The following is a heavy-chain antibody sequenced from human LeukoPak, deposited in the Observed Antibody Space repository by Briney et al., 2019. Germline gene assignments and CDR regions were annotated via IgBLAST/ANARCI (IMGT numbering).Heavy chain of an antibody. CDR3: ARDQGVGYCSGGSCYASYYYYGMDV. Sequence: GGSLRLSCAASGFTFSSYAMHWVRQAPGKGLEWVAVISYDGSNKYYADSVKGRFTISRDNSKNTLYLQMTSLRAEDTAVYYCARDQGVGYCSGGSCYASYYYYGMDVWGQGTTVTVSS. CDR1: GFTFSSYA. V-gene: IGHV3-30-3*01. CDR2: ISYDGSNK. D-gene: IGHD2-15*01. J-gene: IGHJ6*02.